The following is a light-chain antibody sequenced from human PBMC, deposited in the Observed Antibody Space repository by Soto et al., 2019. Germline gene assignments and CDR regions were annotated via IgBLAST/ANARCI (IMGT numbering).Light chain of an antibody. Sequence: DIQMTQSPSTLSASIGDRVTITCRASQSISNWLAWYQQKPGKAPKLLIFKASTLESGVPSRFSGSGSGTEFTLNISSLQPDDFATYHCQQYDTYPRTFSQGTKVDIK. CDR1: QSISNW. J-gene: IGKJ1*01. CDR3: QQYDTYPRT. CDR2: KAS. V-gene: IGKV1-5*03.